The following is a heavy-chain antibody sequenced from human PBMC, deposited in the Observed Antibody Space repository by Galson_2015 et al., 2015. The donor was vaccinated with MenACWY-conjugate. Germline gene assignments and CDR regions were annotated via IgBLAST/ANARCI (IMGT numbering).Heavy chain of an antibody. D-gene: IGHD2-2*01. CDR3: ARDLGFYCSRNDCYSPY. J-gene: IGHJ4*02. CDR2: IKQDGSEK. CDR1: GFISNNYW. Sequence: SLRLSCAASGFISNNYWMSWVRQVPGKGPEWVANIKQDGSEKYYVGSVRGRFTISRDNAKNSLYLQMNSLRAEDTAVYYCARDLGFYCSRNDCYSPYWGQGTLVTVSS. V-gene: IGHV3-7*03.